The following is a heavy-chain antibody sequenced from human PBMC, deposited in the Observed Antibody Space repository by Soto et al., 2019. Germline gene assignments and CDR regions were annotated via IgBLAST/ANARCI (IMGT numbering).Heavy chain of an antibody. J-gene: IGHJ6*02. CDR3: AKEVYYYGSGSMDV. D-gene: IGHD3-10*01. Sequence: GSLRLSCVASGFTFDDYAIHWVRQAPGKGLEWVAVISYDGSNKYYADSVKGRFTISRDNSKNTLYLQMNSLRAEDTAVYYCAKEVYYYGSGSMDVWGQGTTVTVSS. CDR1: GFTFDDYA. V-gene: IGHV3-30*18. CDR2: ISYDGSNK.